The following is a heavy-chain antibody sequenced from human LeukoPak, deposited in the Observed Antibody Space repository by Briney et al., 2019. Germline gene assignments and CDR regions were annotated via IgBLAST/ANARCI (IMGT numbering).Heavy chain of an antibody. CDR3: ARGNYYDFWSGYPTLDY. Sequence: ASVKVSCKASGYTFTGYYMHWVRQAPGQGLEWMGWINPNSGGTNYAQKLQGRVTMTTDTSTSTAYMELRSLRSDDTAVYYCARGNYYDFWSGYPTLDYWGQGTLVTVSS. CDR2: INPNSGGT. CDR1: GYTFTGYY. V-gene: IGHV1-2*02. D-gene: IGHD3-3*01. J-gene: IGHJ4*02.